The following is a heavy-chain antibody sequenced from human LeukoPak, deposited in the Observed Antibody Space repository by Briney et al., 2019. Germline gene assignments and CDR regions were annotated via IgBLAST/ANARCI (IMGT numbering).Heavy chain of an antibody. J-gene: IGHJ4*02. CDR3: VILVGFHKEANYFDS. CDR2: ISGSGGST. Sequence: PGGSLRLSCAVSGVTLSNYGMSWVRQAPGKGLEWVAGISGSGGSTNYADSVKGRFTISRDSPKNTLYLQMNSLRAEDTAVVIRVILVGFHKEANYFDSSGQGALVTVSS. CDR1: GVTLSNYG. V-gene: IGHV3-23*01. D-gene: IGHD3-22*01.